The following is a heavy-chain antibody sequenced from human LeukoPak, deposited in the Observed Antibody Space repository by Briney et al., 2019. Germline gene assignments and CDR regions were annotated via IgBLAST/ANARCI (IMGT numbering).Heavy chain of an antibody. Sequence: SETLSLTCTVSDGSISSYYWSWIRQPPGKGLEWIGYIYYSGSTNYNPSLKSRVTISVDTSKNQFSLKLSSVTAADTAVYYCARDGSRSSGDAFDIWGQGTMVTVSS. J-gene: IGHJ3*02. CDR3: ARDGSRSSGDAFDI. V-gene: IGHV4-59*01. CDR2: IYYSGST. D-gene: IGHD6-6*01. CDR1: DGSISSYY.